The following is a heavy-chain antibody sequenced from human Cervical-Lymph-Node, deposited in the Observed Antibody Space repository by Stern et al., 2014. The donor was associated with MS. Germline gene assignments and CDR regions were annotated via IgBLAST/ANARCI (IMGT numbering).Heavy chain of an antibody. Sequence: QVQLQESGPGLLRPSETLSLTCTVSGASITSYYWSWLRQPPGKGLEWIGYIYYSGTTNYNASLKGRVAISIDTSKTQFSLRLSSVTAADTAVYYCARATDLWGQGTLVTVSS. CDR2: IYYSGTT. CDR3: ARATDL. V-gene: IGHV4-59*01. J-gene: IGHJ5*02. CDR1: GASITSYY.